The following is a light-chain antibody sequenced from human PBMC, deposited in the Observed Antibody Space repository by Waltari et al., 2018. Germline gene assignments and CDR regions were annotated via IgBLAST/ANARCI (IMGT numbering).Light chain of an antibody. CDR1: RSDVGAYNH. J-gene: IGLJ2*01. CDR2: DVT. V-gene: IGLV2-11*01. CDR3: CSYAGTHISVV. Sequence: QSALTQPRSVSGSPGQSVTISCTGSRSDVGAYNHVSWYQQHPGKVPKLMIHDVTQRPSGVPDRFSGSKSGNTASLTISGLQAEDEADYYCCSYAGTHISVVFGGGTKLTVL.